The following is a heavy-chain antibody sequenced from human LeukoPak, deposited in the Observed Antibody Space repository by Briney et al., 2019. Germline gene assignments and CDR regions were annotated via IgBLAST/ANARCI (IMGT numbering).Heavy chain of an antibody. CDR1: GGSISSYY. D-gene: IGHD1-26*01. Sequence: SETLSLTCTVSGGSISSYYWSWIRQPPGKGLEWIGYIYYSGSTNYNPSLKSRVTISVDTSKNHFSLKLSSVTAADTAVYYCARGRELLVDYWGQGTLVTVSS. CDR2: IYYSGST. V-gene: IGHV4-59*08. J-gene: IGHJ4*02. CDR3: ARGRELLVDY.